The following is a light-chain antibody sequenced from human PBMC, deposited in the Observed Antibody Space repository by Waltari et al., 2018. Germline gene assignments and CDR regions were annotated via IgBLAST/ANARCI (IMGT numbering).Light chain of an antibody. CDR3: SSYTTTNIVV. Sequence: QSALTQPASVSGSPGQSITISCTGSSSAIGAYNFVSWYQQHPGKAPQLMIYDVSKRPAGVSNRFSGSKSGNTASLTIYGLQVEDEADYFCSSYTTTNIVVFGGGTELTVL. CDR1: SSAIGAYNF. V-gene: IGLV2-14*03. CDR2: DVS. J-gene: IGLJ2*01.